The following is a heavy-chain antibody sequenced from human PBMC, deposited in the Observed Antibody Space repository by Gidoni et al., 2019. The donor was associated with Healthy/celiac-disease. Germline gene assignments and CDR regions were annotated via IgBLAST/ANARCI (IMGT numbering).Heavy chain of an antibody. J-gene: IGHJ4*02. Sequence: VPLVQSGAEVKKPGESQTISGKGSGYSFTRYWIGWVRQMPGKGLKWMGIIYPCASDTRHSPSFQGQVTISADKSISTAYLQLSSLKAADTAMYYCARSGHVVTAGWGYWGQGTLVTVSS. CDR1: GYSFTRYW. CDR2: IYPCASDT. CDR3: ARSGHVVTAGWGY. D-gene: IGHD2-21*02. V-gene: IGHV5-51*01.